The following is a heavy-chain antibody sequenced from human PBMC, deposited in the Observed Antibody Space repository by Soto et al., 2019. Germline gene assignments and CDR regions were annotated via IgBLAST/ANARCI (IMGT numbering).Heavy chain of an antibody. CDR3: ARGDTAMVIDY. CDR2: ISSSSSTI. J-gene: IGHJ4*02. D-gene: IGHD5-18*01. V-gene: IGHV3-48*01. CDR1: GLTFSSYS. Sequence: GGSLRLSCAASGLTFSSYSMNWVRQAPGKGLEWVSYISSSSSTIYYADSVKGRFTISRDNAKNSLYLQMNSLRAEDTAVYYCARGDTAMVIDYWGQGTQVTVSS.